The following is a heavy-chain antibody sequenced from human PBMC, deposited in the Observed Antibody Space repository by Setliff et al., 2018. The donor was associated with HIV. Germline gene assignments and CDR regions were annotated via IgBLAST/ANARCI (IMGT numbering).Heavy chain of an antibody. CDR3: ARVPVSNYYYYMDV. V-gene: IGHV1-18*01. J-gene: IGHJ6*03. CDR1: GGIFSSYA. Sequence: ASVKVSCKASGGIFSSYALSWVRQAPGQGLEWVGSISASSVNTNYTQGRVTMTTDISTSTAYMELRSLRSADSAVYYCARVPVSNYYYYMDVWGKGTTVTVSS. CDR2: ISASSVNT.